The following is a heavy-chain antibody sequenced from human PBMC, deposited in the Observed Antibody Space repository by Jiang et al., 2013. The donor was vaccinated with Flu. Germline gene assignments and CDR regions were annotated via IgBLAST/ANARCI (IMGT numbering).Heavy chain of an antibody. J-gene: IGHJ4*02. CDR2: LSSNGYST. D-gene: IGHD4-17*01. V-gene: IGHV3-64*01. Sequence: VQLLESGGGLVQPGESLRLSCTASGFSFSAYAMHWVRQAPEKGLEYVSGLSSNGYSTYYAKPVKGRFIVSRDNSKNTLYLQMGSVTAEDMAVYYCVRDGDLDWWGQGTRVTVSS. CDR1: GFSFSAYA. CDR3: VRDGDLDW.